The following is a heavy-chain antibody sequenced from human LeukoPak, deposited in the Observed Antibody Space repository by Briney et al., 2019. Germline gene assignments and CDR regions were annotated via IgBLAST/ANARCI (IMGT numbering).Heavy chain of an antibody. CDR1: GYTFTGYY. V-gene: IGHV1-2*02. J-gene: IGHJ3*02. Sequence: ASVKVSCKASGYTFTGYYMHWVRQAPGQGLEWMGWINPNSGGTNYAQKFQGRVTMTRDTSISTAYMELSRLRSDDTAVYYCARAAYGGSHGAFDIWGQGTMVTVSS. CDR2: INPNSGGT. CDR3: ARAAYGGSHGAFDI. D-gene: IGHD4-23*01.